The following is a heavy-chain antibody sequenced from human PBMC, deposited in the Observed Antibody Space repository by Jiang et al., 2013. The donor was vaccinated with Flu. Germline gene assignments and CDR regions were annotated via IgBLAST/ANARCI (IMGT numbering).Heavy chain of an antibody. D-gene: IGHD3-3*02. J-gene: IGHJ3*02. Sequence: ESGGGVVRPGGSLRLSCAASGFTFDDYGMSWVRQAPGKGLEWVSGINWNGGSTGYADSVKGRFTISRDNAKNSLYLQMNSLRAEDTALYHCARDGGTEISIRAFDIWGQGTMVTVSS. V-gene: IGHV3-20*01. CDR3: ARDGGTEISIRAFDI. CDR2: INWNGGST. CDR1: GFTFDDYG.